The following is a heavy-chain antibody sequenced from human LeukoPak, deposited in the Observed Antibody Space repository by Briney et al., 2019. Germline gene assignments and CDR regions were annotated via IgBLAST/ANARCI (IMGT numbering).Heavy chain of an antibody. J-gene: IGHJ4*02. D-gene: IGHD6-13*01. CDR3: AREYSSSWSEDY. CDR1: GGSFSGYY. CDR2: INHSGST. V-gene: IGHV4-34*01. Sequence: SETLSLTCAVYGGSFSGYYWSWIRQPPGKGLEWIGEINHSGSTNYNPSLKSRVTISVDTSKNQFSLRLSSVTAADTAVYYCAREYSSSWSEDYWGQGTLVTVSS.